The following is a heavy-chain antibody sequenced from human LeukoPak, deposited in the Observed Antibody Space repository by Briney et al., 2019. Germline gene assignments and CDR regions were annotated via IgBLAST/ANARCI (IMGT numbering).Heavy chain of an antibody. J-gene: IGHJ4*02. CDR2: IYYSGST. CDR3: AREGADYGHYFLSS. V-gene: IGHV4-61*01. Sequence: PSQTLSLTCTVSGGSISSGSYYWSWIRQPQGKGLEWIGCIYYSGSTNYNPSLKSRVTMSVDTSKNQFSLKLSSVTAADTAVYYCAREGADYGHYFLSSWGQGTLVTVSS. D-gene: IGHD4-17*01. CDR1: GGSISSGSYY.